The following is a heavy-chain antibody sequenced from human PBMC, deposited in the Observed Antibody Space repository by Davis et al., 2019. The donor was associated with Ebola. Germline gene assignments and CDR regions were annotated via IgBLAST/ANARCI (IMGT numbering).Heavy chain of an antibody. J-gene: IGHJ2*01. CDR2: INSDGSST. V-gene: IGHV3-74*01. CDR1: GFTFSSYW. D-gene: IGHD5-18*01. CDR3: ARDPSYLGTNPWDWYFDL. Sequence: GESLKISCAASGFTFSSYWMHWVRQAPGKGLVWVSRINSDGSSTSYADSVKGRFTISRDNAKNTLYLQMNSLRAEDTAVYYCARDPSYLGTNPWDWYFDLWGRGTLVTVSS.